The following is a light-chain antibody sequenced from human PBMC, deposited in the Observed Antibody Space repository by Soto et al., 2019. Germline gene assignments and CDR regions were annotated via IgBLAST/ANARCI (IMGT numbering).Light chain of an antibody. CDR3: KQYNKWPKM. V-gene: IGKV3-15*01. CDR2: DAS. Sequence: EIVMTQSPATLSVSPWARATLSCRASQSVSDNLAWYQQKPGQAHRVLIYDASTRATGIPARFSGSGSGTEFTLTISSLQSEDSAVYYCKQYNKWPKMVGQGTKVDIK. J-gene: IGKJ1*01. CDR1: QSVSDN.